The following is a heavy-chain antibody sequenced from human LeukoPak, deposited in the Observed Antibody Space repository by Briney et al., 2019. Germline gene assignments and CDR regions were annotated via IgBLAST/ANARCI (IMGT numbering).Heavy chain of an antibody. CDR3: AASPQYGSGSFKLLY. CDR2: INLSGST. V-gene: IGHV4-34*01. J-gene: IGHJ4*02. CDR1: GGSFSDYF. D-gene: IGHD3-10*01. Sequence: PSETLSLTCAVYGGSFSDYFWNWIRQPPGKGLEWIGEINLSGSTNYNPSLKSRVTISVDTSKNQFSLKLSSVTAADTAVYYCAASPQYGSGSFKLLYWGQGTLVTVSS.